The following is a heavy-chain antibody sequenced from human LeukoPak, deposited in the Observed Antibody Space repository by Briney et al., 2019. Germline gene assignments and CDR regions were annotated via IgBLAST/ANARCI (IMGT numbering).Heavy chain of an antibody. CDR3: ATLTGTDVDAFDI. D-gene: IGHD1/OR15-1a*01. CDR2: IIPIFGTA. V-gene: IGHV1-69*01. Sequence: ASVMVSFTASGGTFSIYAISWVRQAPGQGLEWMGGIIPIFGTANYSQKFQGRVTITADESTSTAYMELSSLRSEDTAVYYCATLTGTDVDAFDIWGQGTMVTVSS. J-gene: IGHJ3*02. CDR1: GGTFSIYA.